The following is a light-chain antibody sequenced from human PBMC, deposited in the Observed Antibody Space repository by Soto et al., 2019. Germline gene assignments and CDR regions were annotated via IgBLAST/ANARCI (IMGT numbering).Light chain of an antibody. CDR2: SAS. Sequence: DIQMTQSPSSLSASVGDRVTITCRASQDTSVYLAWYQQKPGKVPKLLIYSASTLQSGVPSRFSGSGSGTDFTLTISSLQPEDVATYYCQKFNTAPLTFGQGTRQEIK. J-gene: IGKJ5*01. CDR1: QDTSVY. CDR3: QKFNTAPLT. V-gene: IGKV1-27*01.